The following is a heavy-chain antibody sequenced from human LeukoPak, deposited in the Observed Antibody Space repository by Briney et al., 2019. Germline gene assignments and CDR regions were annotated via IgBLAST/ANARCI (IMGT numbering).Heavy chain of an antibody. CDR2: IYYSGST. V-gene: IGHV4-59*01. CDR1: GISISSYY. Sequence: SETLSLTCTVSGISISSYYWSWIRQPPGKGLEWIGYIYYSGSTNYNPSLKSRVTISVDTSKNQFSLKLSSVTAADTAVYYCAREENKAAAGFGSWFDPWGQGTLVTVSS. J-gene: IGHJ5*02. CDR3: AREENKAAAGFGSWFDP. D-gene: IGHD6-13*01.